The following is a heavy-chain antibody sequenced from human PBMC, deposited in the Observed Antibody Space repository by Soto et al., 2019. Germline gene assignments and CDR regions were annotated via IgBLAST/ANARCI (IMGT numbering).Heavy chain of an antibody. D-gene: IGHD3-10*01. CDR3: ARHNYGSGSTYFDY. J-gene: IGHJ4*02. CDR1: GGSISSGNYY. Sequence: SETLSLTCTVSGGSISSGNYYWSWIRQPPGKGLEWIGFISYSGSTYYSTSLKSRVTISVDTSKNQFSLNLNSMTAADTVVYYCARHNYGSGSTYFDYWGQGTLVTVSS. V-gene: IGHV4-30-4*01. CDR2: ISYSGST.